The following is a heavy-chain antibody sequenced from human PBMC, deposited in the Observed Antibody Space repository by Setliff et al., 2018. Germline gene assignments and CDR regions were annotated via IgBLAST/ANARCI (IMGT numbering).Heavy chain of an antibody. V-gene: IGHV4-39*01. CDR1: GASLNSGTYY. J-gene: IGHJ4*02. CDR2: IYYRGDT. Sequence: PSETLSLTCTVSGASLNSGTYYWGWIRQPPGKGLEWIGRIYYRGDTYYNASLKGRLTISVDTAQNQFSLRLTSVTAADTAVYYCARTGTYRYFDYWGQGALVTAPQ. D-gene: IGHD1-1*01. CDR3: ARTGTYRYFDY.